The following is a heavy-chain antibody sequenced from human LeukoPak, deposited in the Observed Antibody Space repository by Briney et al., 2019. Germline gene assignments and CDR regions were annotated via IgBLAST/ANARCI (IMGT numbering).Heavy chain of an antibody. D-gene: IGHD6-19*01. CDR1: GFTFRDYG. Sequence: GGSLRLSCAASGFTFRDYGMQWVRQVPGKGLEWVSAINGRGDSTYYADSVKGRFTISRDNSKNTLYLQMNSLRAEDTAVYYCANIIRSGWFFDYWGQGTLVTVSS. CDR3: ANIIRSGWFFDY. CDR2: INGRGDST. J-gene: IGHJ4*02. V-gene: IGHV3-23*01.